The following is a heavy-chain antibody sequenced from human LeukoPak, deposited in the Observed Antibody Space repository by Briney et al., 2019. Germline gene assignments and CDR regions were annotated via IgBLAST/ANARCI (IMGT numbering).Heavy chain of an antibody. D-gene: IGHD4/OR15-4a*01. CDR3: VPSANYYYFDY. CDR1: GYTFTNYY. CDR2: INPKSGGT. J-gene: IGHJ4*02. V-gene: IGHV1-2*02. Sequence: ASVKVSCKASGYTFTNYYMHWVRQGPGLGFEWMGWINPKSGGTSYPQKFQGRLTMSRDTSISTAYMELSRLGSDDTAVYYCVPSANYYYFDYWGQGTLVTVSS.